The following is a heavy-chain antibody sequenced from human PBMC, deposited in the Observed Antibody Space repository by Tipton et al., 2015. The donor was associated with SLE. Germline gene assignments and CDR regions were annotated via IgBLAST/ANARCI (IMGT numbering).Heavy chain of an antibody. J-gene: IGHJ6*02. D-gene: IGHD3-22*01. Sequence: QSGAEVKKPGTSVKVSCKASGFTFIDSVIQWVRRARGQRLEWIGWIVVASTDTNYAQNFQERVTITRDMSTNTAYMEVSGLRSEDTAVYYCAREGEEVVITEGVYYYHGMDVWGQGTSVTVSS. CDR2: IVVASTDT. CDR3: AREGEEVVITEGVYYYHGMDV. CDR1: GFTFIDSV. V-gene: IGHV1-58*02.